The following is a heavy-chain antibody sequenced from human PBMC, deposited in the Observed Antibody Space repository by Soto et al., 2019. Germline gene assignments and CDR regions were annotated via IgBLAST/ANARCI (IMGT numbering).Heavy chain of an antibody. CDR2: ISGIGVRI. V-gene: IGHV3-23*01. D-gene: IGHD2-15*01. J-gene: IGHJ4*02. CDR3: AKSAAKYCSGGTCYSDY. Sequence: PGGSLRLSCAASGFTFSIHAMSWVRQAPGKGLEWVSFISGIGVRIYYADSVKGRFTISRDNSKNTLYLQMNSLRAADTAVYYCAKSAAKYCSGGTCYSDYWGQGTLVTVSS. CDR1: GFTFSIHA.